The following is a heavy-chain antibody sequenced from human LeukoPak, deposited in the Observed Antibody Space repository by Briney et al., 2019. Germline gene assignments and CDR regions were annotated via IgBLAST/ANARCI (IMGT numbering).Heavy chain of an antibody. CDR2: ITTGGEYI. J-gene: IGHJ4*02. CDR3: AREIDYGDPFDY. CDR1: DTNFNKLY. Sequence: GGSLRLSCEVSDTNFNKLYMSWVRQTPGKGLEWVSSITTGGEYIFYADSVKGRFVISRDNAKKSLYLQMSRLTVEDTAMYYCAREIDYGDPFDYWGQGTLVTVSS. V-gene: IGHV3-21*04. D-gene: IGHD4-17*01.